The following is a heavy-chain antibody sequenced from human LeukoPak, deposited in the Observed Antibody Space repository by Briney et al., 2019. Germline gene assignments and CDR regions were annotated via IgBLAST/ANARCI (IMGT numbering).Heavy chain of an antibody. CDR2: INPSGGST. CDR3: ARDRETSPFNYYGSSGYYYRGPFDY. Sequence: ASVKVSCKASGYTFTSYYMHWVRQAPGQGLEWMGIINPSGGSTSYAQKFQGRVTMTRDTSTSTAYMELRSLRSDDTAVYYCARDRETSPFNYYGSSGYYYRGPFDYWGQGTLVTVSS. D-gene: IGHD3-22*01. J-gene: IGHJ4*02. V-gene: IGHV1-46*01. CDR1: GYTFTSYY.